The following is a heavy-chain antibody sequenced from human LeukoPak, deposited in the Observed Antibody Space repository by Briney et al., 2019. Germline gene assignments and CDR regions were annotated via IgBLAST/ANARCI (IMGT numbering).Heavy chain of an antibody. Sequence: SETLSLTCTVSGGSISSYYWSWIRQPAGKGLEWIGSIYYSGSTYYNPSLKSRVTISVDTSKNQFSLKLSSVTAADTAVYYCVIRTDPDYWGQGTLVTVSS. CDR2: IYYSGST. CDR1: GGSISSYY. D-gene: IGHD3/OR15-3a*01. J-gene: IGHJ4*02. V-gene: IGHV4-59*05. CDR3: VIRTDPDY.